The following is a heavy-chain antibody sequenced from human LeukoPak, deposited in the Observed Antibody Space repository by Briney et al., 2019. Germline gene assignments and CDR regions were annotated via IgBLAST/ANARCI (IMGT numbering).Heavy chain of an antibody. D-gene: IGHD5-18*01. CDR3: AKVGLRGYSYGLFDY. CDR1: GFTFSSYG. CDR2: IRYDGSNK. V-gene: IGHV3-30*02. Sequence: PGGSLRLSCAASGFTFSSYGVHWVRQAPGKGLEWVAFIRYDGSNKYYADSVKGRFTISRDNSKNTLYLQMNSLRAEDTAVYYCAKVGLRGYSYGLFDYWGQGTLVTVSS. J-gene: IGHJ4*02.